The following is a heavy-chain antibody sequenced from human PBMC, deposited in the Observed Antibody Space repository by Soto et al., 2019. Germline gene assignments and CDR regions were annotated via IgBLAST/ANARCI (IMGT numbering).Heavy chain of an antibody. CDR2: ISWDDDN. CDR3: AHGRLLWVGGYFDF. Sequence: QVTLKESGPMLVKPTQSLTLTCTFSGFSLTTNGVGVGWIRQPPGKALEWLALISWDDDNRYSPSLKNRLTTTKDTSKNQVVLTMANMDPVDTATYYCAHGRLLWVGGYFDFWGRGILVTVSS. D-gene: IGHD3-10*01. CDR1: GFSLTTNGVG. J-gene: IGHJ4*02. V-gene: IGHV2-5*02.